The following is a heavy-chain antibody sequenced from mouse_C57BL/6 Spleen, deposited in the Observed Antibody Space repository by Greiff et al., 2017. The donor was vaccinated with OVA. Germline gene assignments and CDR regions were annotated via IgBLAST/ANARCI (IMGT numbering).Heavy chain of an antibody. J-gene: IGHJ2*01. D-gene: IGHD2-3*01. Sequence: QVQLQQPGAELVRPGTSVKLSCKASGYTFTSYWMHWVKQRPGQGLEWIGVIDPSDSYTNYNQKFKGKATLTVDTSSSTAYMQLSSLTSEDSAVYYCASLDGYYSWGKGTTLTVSS. V-gene: IGHV1-59*01. CDR1: GYTFTSYW. CDR3: ASLDGYYS. CDR2: IDPSDSYT.